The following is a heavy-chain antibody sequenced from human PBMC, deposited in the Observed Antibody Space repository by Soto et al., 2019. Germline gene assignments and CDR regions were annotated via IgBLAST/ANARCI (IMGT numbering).Heavy chain of an antibody. Sequence: GGSLRLACAASGFTYAFSTYAMHWVRQAPGKGLEWVAVISYDGSNTYYVDSVKGRFTISRDNSKNTLYLQMNSLRAEDTAVYYCAKGEQYSYGYAYYWGQGTLVTVSS. CDR3: AKGEQYSYGYAYY. D-gene: IGHD5-18*01. CDR2: ISYDGSNT. CDR1: GFTYAFSTYA. J-gene: IGHJ4*02. V-gene: IGHV3-30*18.